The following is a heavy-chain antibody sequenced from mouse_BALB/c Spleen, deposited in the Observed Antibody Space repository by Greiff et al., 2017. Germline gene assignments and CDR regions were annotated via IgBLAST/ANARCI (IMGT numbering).Heavy chain of an antibody. J-gene: IGHJ4*01. V-gene: IGHV1-37*01. CDR2: INPYNGDT. Sequence: VQLQQSGPELVKPGASVKISCKASGYSFTGYFMNWVKQSHGKSLEWIGRINPYNGDTFYNQKFKGKATLTVDKSSSTAHMELLSLTSEHTAVYYCGRVGTTVVAPDYAMDYWGQGTSVTVSS. CDR1: GYSFTGYF. CDR3: GRVGTTVVAPDYAMDY. D-gene: IGHD1-1*01.